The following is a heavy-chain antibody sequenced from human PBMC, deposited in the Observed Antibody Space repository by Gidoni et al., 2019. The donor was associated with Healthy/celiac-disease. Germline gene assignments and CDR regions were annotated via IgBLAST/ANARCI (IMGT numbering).Heavy chain of an antibody. CDR2: IIPIFGTA. J-gene: IGHJ6*02. V-gene: IGHV1-69*01. CDR3: ARSYYYDSSGYDTTYGMDV. D-gene: IGHD3-22*01. Sequence: QVQLVQSGAAVKKPGSSVKVSCKASGGTFSSYAISWVRQAPGQGLEWMGGIIPIFGTANYAQKFQGRVTITADESTSTAYMELSSLRSEDTAVYYCARSYYYDSSGYDTTYGMDVWGQGTTVTVSS. CDR1: GGTFSSYA.